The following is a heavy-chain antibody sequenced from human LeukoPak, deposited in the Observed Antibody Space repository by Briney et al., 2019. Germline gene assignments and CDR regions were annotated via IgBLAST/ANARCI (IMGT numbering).Heavy chain of an antibody. CDR2: INGYNGNT. CDR1: GYTFISYG. Sequence: ASVKVSCKASGYTFISYGISWVRQAPGQGLEWMGWINGYNGNTNDAQNLQGRVTMTTDTSTSTAYMEPRSLRSDDTDVYYCARGLGVATAQSEQHKPRYFDLWGRGTQVTVSS. CDR3: ARGLGVATAQSEQHKPRYFDL. D-gene: IGHD3-16*01. V-gene: IGHV1-18*01. J-gene: IGHJ2*01.